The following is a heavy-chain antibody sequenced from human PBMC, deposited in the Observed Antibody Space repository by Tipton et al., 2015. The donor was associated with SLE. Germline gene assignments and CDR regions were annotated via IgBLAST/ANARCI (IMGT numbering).Heavy chain of an antibody. CDR2: VSHTESA. Sequence: TLSLTCAVSGYSISSGDYWGWIRQPPGKGLEWIGIVSHTESAYYNPSLKSPVTSSVDTSRNQFSMRLNSFTAADTAVYYCASTVLGFVPVDSWGQGTLVTVSS. D-gene: IGHD2-8*01. J-gene: IGHJ4*02. V-gene: IGHV4-38-2*01. CDR3: ASTVLGFVPVDS. CDR1: GYSISSGDY.